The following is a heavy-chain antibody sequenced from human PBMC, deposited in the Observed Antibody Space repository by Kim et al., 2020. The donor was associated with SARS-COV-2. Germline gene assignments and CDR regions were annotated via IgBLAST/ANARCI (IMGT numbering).Heavy chain of an antibody. CDR3: ARSYSSSSIDY. J-gene: IGHJ4*02. V-gene: IGHV1-2*02. Sequence: TNYAQKFQGRVTMTRDTSVSTAYMELSRLRSDDTAVYYCARSYSSSSIDYWGQGTLVTVSS. D-gene: IGHD6-6*01. CDR2: T.